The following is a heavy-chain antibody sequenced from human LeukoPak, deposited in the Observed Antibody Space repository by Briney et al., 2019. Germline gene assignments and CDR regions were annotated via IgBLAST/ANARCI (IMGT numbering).Heavy chain of an antibody. Sequence: GASVKVSCKASGYTFTGYYMHWVRQAPGQGLEWMGRINPNSGGTNYAQKFQGRVTMTRDTSISTASMELSRLSSDDTAFYYCARDRKGITMVRGVIHYWFDPWGQGTLVTVSS. CDR3: ARDRKGITMVRGVIHYWFDP. J-gene: IGHJ5*02. CDR1: GYTFTGYY. D-gene: IGHD3-10*01. V-gene: IGHV1-2*06. CDR2: INPNSGGT.